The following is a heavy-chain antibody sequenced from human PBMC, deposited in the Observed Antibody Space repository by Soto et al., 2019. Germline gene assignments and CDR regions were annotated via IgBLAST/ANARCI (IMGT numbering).Heavy chain of an antibody. CDR3: ASPYGDNWFDP. J-gene: IGHJ5*02. Sequence: QLQLQESGPGLVKPSETLSLTCTVSGGSISSSSYYWGWFRQPPGKGLEWIGSIYYSGSTYYNPSLKSRVTISVDTSKNQFSLTLSSVTAADTAVYYCASPYGDNWFDPWGQGTLVTVSS. CDR2: IYYSGST. D-gene: IGHD4-17*01. V-gene: IGHV4-39*01. CDR1: GGSISSSSYY.